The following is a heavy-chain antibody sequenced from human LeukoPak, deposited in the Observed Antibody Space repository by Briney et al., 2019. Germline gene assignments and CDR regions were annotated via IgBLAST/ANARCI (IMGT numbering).Heavy chain of an antibody. V-gene: IGHV1-2*02. D-gene: IGHD6-6*01. CDR2: INPNSGDT. J-gene: IGHJ4*02. CDR1: GYTFIRYY. CDR3: ARGGGTYSRSYDFDY. Sequence: ASVKVSCKASGYTFIRYYMHWVRQAPGQGLEWMGWINPNSGDTNFAQKFQGRVTMTRDTSISAAYMELSRLRSDDTAAYYCARGGGTYSRSYDFDYWGQGTLVTVSS.